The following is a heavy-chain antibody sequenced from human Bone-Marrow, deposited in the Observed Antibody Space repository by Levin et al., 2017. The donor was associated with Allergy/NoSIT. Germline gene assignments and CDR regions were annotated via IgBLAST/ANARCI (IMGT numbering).Heavy chain of an antibody. Sequence: SGPTLVKPTQTLTLTCTVSGFSLSTRGVGVDWIRQSPGKALEWLALIYWDGDKHYSPSLRSRLTITKDTSKNQVVLTMTNMDPVDTATYYCAHRAVDNYDIVTGLYHWGQGTLVTVSS. J-gene: IGHJ1*01. CDR1: GFSLSTRGVG. CDR2: IYWDGDK. D-gene: IGHD3-9*01. V-gene: IGHV2-5*02. CDR3: AHRAVDNYDIVTGLYH.